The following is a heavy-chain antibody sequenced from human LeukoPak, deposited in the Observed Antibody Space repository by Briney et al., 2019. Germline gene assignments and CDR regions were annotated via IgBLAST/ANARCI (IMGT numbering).Heavy chain of an antibody. CDR2: IIPIFGIA. V-gene: IGHV1-69*04. CDR3: ARDETNHYYYGMDA. J-gene: IGHJ6*02. D-gene: IGHD1-14*01. CDR1: GGTFSSYA. Sequence: ASVKVSCKASGGTFSSYAISWVRQAPGQGLEWMGRIIPIFGIANYAQKFQGRVTITADKSTSTAYMELSSLRSEDTAVYYCARDETNHYYYGMDAWGQGTTVTVSS.